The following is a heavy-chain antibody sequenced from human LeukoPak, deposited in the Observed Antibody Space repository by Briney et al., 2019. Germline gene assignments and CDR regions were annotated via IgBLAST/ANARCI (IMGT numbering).Heavy chain of an antibody. V-gene: IGHV3-48*02. J-gene: IGHJ4*02. Sequence: GGSLRLSCAASGFTFSSYSMNWVRQAPGKGLEWVSYISTSSSTIQYADSVKGRFTISRDNGKNSLYLQMNSLRDEDTPVYYCARDLKQLAHYFDYWGQGTLVTVSS. CDR2: ISTSSSTI. CDR3: ARDLKQLAHYFDY. D-gene: IGHD6-6*01. CDR1: GFTFSSYS.